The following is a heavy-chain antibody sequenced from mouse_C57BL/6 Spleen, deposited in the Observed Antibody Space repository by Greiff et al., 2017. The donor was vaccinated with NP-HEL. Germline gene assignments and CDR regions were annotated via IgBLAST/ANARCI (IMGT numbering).Heavy chain of an antibody. D-gene: IGHD1-1*01. CDR3: ARDTDYGSSPYYFDY. CDR1: GFTFSSYA. V-gene: IGHV5-4*01. J-gene: IGHJ2*01. CDR2: ISDGGSYT. Sequence: EVKLVESGGGLVKPGGSLKLSCAASGFTFSSYAMSWVRQTPEKRLEWVATISDGGSYTYYPDNVKGRFTISRDNAKNNLYLQMSHLKSEDTAMYYCARDTDYGSSPYYFDYWGQGTTLIVSS.